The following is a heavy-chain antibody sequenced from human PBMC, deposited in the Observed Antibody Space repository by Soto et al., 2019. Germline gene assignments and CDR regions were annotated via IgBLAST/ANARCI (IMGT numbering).Heavy chain of an antibody. J-gene: IGHJ6*02. CDR1: GYTFTGYY. Sequence: ASVKVSCKASGYTFTGYYMHWVRQAPGQGLEWMGWIIPIFGGANYAQKFQGRVTMTTDESTSTAYMELSSLRSEDTAVYYCASPRYDFWSGYYYYYGMDVWGQGTTVTVSS. V-gene: IGHV1-69*05. D-gene: IGHD3-3*01. CDR3: ASPRYDFWSGYYYYYGMDV. CDR2: IIPIFGGA.